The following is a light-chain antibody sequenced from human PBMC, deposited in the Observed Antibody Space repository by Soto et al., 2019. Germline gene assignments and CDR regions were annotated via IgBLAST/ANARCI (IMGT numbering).Light chain of an antibody. CDR3: LQHHSYPRT. V-gene: IGKV1-17*01. CDR1: QSISSY. Sequence: DIQMTQSPSSLSASVGDRVTITCRASQSISSYLNWYQQKPGKAPKRLIYAASSLQSGVPSRFGGSGSGTQFTLTISSLQPEDFSTYYCLQHHSYPRTFGQGTKVDIK. CDR2: AAS. J-gene: IGKJ1*01.